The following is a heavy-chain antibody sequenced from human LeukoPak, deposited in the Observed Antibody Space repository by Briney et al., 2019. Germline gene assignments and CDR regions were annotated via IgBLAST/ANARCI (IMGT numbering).Heavy chain of an antibody. CDR2: IYTSGST. D-gene: IGHD5-24*01. Sequence: SETLSLTCTVSGGSISSGSYYWSWIRQPAGKGLEWIGRIYTSGSTNYNPSLKSRVTISVDTSKNQFSLKLSSVTAADTAVYYXAKGGRDGYNYLGYWGQGTLVTVSS. J-gene: IGHJ4*02. V-gene: IGHV4-61*02. CDR3: AKGGRDGYNYLGY. CDR1: GGSISSGSYY.